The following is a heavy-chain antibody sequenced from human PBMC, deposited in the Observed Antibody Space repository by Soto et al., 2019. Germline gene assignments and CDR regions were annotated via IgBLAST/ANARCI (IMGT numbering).Heavy chain of an antibody. CDR1: GGSVSSGSYY. Sequence: SETLSLTCTVSGGSVSSGSYYWSWIRQPPGKGLEWIGYIYYSGSTNYNPSLKSRVTISVDTSKNQLSLKLSSVTAADTAVYYCARALIGYCSGGSCYSSSNYYYGMDVWGQGTTVTVSS. CDR2: IYYSGST. V-gene: IGHV4-61*01. D-gene: IGHD2-15*01. J-gene: IGHJ6*02. CDR3: ARALIGYCSGGSCYSSSNYYYGMDV.